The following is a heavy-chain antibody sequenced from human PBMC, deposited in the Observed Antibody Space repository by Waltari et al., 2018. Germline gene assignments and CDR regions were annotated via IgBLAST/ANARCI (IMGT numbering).Heavy chain of an antibody. CDR2: INPSGGST. CDR1: GYTFTSYY. V-gene: IGHV1-46*03. D-gene: IGHD2-21*01. J-gene: IGHJ6*03. Sequence: QVQLVQSGAEVKKPGASVKVSCKASGYTFTSYYMHWVRQDPEQGLVWMGIINPSGGSTSYAKKFQGRVTMTRDTSTSTVYMELSSLRSEDTAVYYCARDGGGGNLYYMDVWGKGTTVTVSS. CDR3: ARDGGGGNLYYMDV.